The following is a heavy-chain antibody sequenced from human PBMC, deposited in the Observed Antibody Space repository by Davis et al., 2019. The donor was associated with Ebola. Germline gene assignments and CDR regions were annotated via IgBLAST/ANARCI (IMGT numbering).Heavy chain of an antibody. CDR2: IYYSGST. CDR1: GGSISSYY. D-gene: IGHD3-9*01. J-gene: IGHJ5*02. Sequence: SETLSLTCTVSGGSISSYYWSWIRQPPGKGLEWIGYIYYSGSTNYNPSLKSRVTISVDTSKNQFSLKLSSVTAADTAVYYCARQSAIRYFGWSSPGQIDPWGQGTLVTVSS. CDR3: ARQSAIRYFGWSSPGQIDP. V-gene: IGHV4-59*08.